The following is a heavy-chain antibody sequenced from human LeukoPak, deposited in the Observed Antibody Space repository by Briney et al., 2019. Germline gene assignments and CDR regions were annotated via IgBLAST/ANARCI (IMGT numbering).Heavy chain of an antibody. CDR1: GGSISSYY. CDR3: ARAGRDYYYMDV. V-gene: IGHV4-59*01. J-gene: IGHJ6*03. Sequence: PSETLSLTCTVSGGSISSYYWSWIRQPPGKGLEWIGYIYYSGSTNYNPSLKSRVTISVDTSKNQFSLKLSSVTAADTAVYYCARAGRDYYYMDVWGKGTTVTISS. CDR2: IYYSGST.